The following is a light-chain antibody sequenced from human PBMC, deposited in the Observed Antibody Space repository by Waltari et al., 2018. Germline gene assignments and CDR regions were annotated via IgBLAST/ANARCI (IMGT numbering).Light chain of an antibody. CDR1: QSVSNKY. J-gene: IGKJ4*01. Sequence: EIVLTQSPGTLSLSPGARVTLPCRASQSVSNKYLAWYQQQKPGQAPRLLIYGTSNRATGTPDRFSGGGSGTDFTLSISRLEPEDFAVYYCQQYGSYPPTFGGGTKVEI. CDR3: QQYGSYPPT. CDR2: GTS. V-gene: IGKV3-20*01.